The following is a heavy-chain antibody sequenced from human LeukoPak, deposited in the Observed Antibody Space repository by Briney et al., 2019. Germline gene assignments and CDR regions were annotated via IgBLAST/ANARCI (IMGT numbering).Heavy chain of an antibody. J-gene: IGHJ4*02. Sequence: GGSLRLSCAASGFTFSSYGMHWVRQAPGKGLEWVAVIWCDGSNKYYADSVKGRFTISRDNSKNTLYLQMNSLRAEDTAVYYCARDIASGWYLDYWGQGTLVTVSS. CDR2: IWCDGSNK. D-gene: IGHD6-19*01. V-gene: IGHV3-33*01. CDR1: GFTFSSYG. CDR3: ARDIASGWYLDY.